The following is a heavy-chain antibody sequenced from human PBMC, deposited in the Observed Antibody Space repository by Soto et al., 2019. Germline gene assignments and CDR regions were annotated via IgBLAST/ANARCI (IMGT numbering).Heavy chain of an antibody. CDR1: GYTFTSYA. Sequence: ASVKVSCKASGYTFTSYAMHWVRQAPGQRLEWMGWINAGNGNTKYSQKFQGRVTITRDTSASTAYMELSSLRSEDTAVYYCARDPNTIFGDGMDVWGQGTTVTVS. CDR2: INAGNGNT. D-gene: IGHD3-10*02. J-gene: IGHJ6*02. CDR3: ARDPNTIFGDGMDV. V-gene: IGHV1-3*01.